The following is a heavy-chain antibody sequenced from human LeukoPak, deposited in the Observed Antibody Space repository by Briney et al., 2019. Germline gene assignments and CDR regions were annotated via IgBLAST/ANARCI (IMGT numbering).Heavy chain of an antibody. J-gene: IGHJ4*02. V-gene: IGHV3-15*05. Sequence: KPGGSLRLSCAASRFTFSNAWMSWVRQAPGKGLEWVGRIKSKTDGGTTDYAAPVKGRFTISRDDSKNTLYLQMSSLRVEDSAVYYCAGRGPYFDSWGQGALVTVSS. CDR1: RFTFSNAW. CDR2: IKSKTDGGTT. CDR3: AGRGPYFDS.